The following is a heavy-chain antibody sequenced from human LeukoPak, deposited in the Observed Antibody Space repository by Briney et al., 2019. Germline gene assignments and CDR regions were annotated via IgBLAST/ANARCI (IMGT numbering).Heavy chain of an antibody. D-gene: IGHD2-21*01. J-gene: IGHJ6*02. CDR1: GYSFTTYW. CDR2: IYPGDSTT. CDR3: ARHRPGDQGYYYGGMDV. V-gene: IGHV5-51*01. Sequence: GESLNISCKASGYSFTTYWIGWVRQIPGEGLEWMGVIYPGDSTTRYSPSFQGQVTISVDESISTANLQWSSLKASHSAMYFCARHRPGDQGYYYGGMDVWGQGTTVTVSS.